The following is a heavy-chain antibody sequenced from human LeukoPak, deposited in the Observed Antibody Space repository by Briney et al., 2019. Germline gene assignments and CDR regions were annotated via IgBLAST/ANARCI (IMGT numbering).Heavy chain of an antibody. J-gene: IGHJ4*02. D-gene: IGHD3-9*01. CDR2: ILGSGEST. CDR3: AKWGDYDVLTGYYVPDY. Sequence: PGGSLRLSCAASGFTFCNYAMSWVPQAPGKGLEWVPAILGSGESTYYADSGKGRFTVSRDNSKGTLYLQMNSLRAEDTALYYCAKWGDYDVLTGYYVPDYWGQGTLVTVSS. V-gene: IGHV3-23*01. CDR1: GFTFCNYA.